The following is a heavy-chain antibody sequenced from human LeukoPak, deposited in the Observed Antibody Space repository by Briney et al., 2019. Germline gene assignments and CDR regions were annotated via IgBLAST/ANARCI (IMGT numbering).Heavy chain of an antibody. CDR1: GFTFSSYS. Sequence: GGSLRLSCAASGFTFSSYSISWVRQAPGQGLEWVSSISSSSSYIYYADSVKGRFTISRDNAKNSLYLQMNSLRSEDTAVYYCARVRGSSGYYSEYYFDYWGQGTLVTVSS. CDR2: ISSSSSYI. D-gene: IGHD3-22*01. J-gene: IGHJ4*02. V-gene: IGHV3-21*01. CDR3: ARVRGSSGYYSEYYFDY.